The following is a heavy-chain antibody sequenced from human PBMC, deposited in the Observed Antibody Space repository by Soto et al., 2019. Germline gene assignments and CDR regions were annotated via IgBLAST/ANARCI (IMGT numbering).Heavy chain of an antibody. CDR2: ISGSDGST. Sequence: PGGSLRLSCAASGFPFSSYAMDWVRQAPGKGLEWVSGISGSDGSTYHADSVKGRFTISRDNSKNTLYLQMNSLRAEDTAIYYCAKEGSSWYYFDYWGQGTLVTVSS. D-gene: IGHD6-13*01. V-gene: IGHV3-23*01. J-gene: IGHJ4*02. CDR3: AKEGSSWYYFDY. CDR1: GFPFSSYA.